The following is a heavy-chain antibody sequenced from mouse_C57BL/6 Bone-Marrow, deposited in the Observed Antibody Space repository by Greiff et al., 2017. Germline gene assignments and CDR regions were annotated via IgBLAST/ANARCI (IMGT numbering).Heavy chain of an antibody. CDR1: GYTFTSYW. Sequence: QVQLQQPGAELVKPGASVKLSCKASGYTFTSYWMHWVKQRPGQGLEWIGMIHPNSGSTNYNEKFKSKATLTVDKSSSTAYMQLSSLTSEDSAVYYCASPLYYGSSHWYFDVWGTGTTVTVSS. D-gene: IGHD1-1*01. J-gene: IGHJ1*03. CDR3: ASPLYYGSSHWYFDV. CDR2: IHPNSGST. V-gene: IGHV1-64*01.